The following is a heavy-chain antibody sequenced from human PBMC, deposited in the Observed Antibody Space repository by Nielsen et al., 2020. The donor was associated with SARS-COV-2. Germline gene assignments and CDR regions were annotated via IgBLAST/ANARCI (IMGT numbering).Heavy chain of an antibody. CDR3: ARGYCSTTSCDAFDI. D-gene: IGHD2-2*01. J-gene: IGHJ3*02. V-gene: IGHV1-18*01. CDR1: GYTFSSYG. Sequence: ASVKVSCKTSGYTFSSYGITWVRQAPGQGLEWMGWISAYNGSTNYAQKLQGRLTVTTDTSTNTAYMELRSLRSDDTAVYFCARGYCSTTSCDAFDIWGQGTMVTVSS. CDR2: ISAYNGST.